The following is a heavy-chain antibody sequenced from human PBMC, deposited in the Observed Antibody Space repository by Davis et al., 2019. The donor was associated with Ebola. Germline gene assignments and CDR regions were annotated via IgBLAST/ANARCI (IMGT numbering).Heavy chain of an antibody. CDR2: IYYSGST. V-gene: IGHV4-34*01. D-gene: IGHD4-23*01. Sequence: SETLSLTCAVYGGSFSSYYWNWIRQPPGKGLEWIGSIYYSGSTYYNPSLKSRVTISVDTSKNQFSLKLSSLTAADTAVYYCARGSDGGNSADSWGQGTLVTVSS. CDR3: ARGSDGGNSADS. CDR1: GGSFSSYY. J-gene: IGHJ4*02.